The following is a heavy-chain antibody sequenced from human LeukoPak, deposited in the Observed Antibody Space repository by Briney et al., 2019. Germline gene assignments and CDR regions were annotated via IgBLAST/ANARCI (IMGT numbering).Heavy chain of an antibody. D-gene: IGHD2-2*02. CDR3: ASVYCSSTSCYTEKGRTLHYFDY. CDR1: GGTFSSYA. Sequence: SVKVSCKASGGTFSSYAISWVRQAPGQGLEWMGGIIPIFGTANYAQKFQGRVTITTDESTSTAYMELSSLRSEDTAVYYCASVYCSSTSCYTEKGRTLHYFDYWGQGALVTVSS. V-gene: IGHV1-69*05. CDR2: IIPIFGTA. J-gene: IGHJ4*02.